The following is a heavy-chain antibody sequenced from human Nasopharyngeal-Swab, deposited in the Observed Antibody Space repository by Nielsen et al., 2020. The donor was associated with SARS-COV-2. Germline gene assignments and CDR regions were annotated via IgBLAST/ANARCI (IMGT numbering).Heavy chain of an antibody. CDR3: AKVKSGTSYDAFDI. J-gene: IGHJ3*02. CDR2: INNDGSST. CDR1: GFTFSNYW. D-gene: IGHD1-26*01. Sequence: GESLKISCAASGFTFSNYWMHWVRQAPGKGLVWVSRINNDGSSTTDADSVKGRFTISRDNAKNTVYLQMNSLRADDTAVYYCAKVKSGTSYDAFDIWGQGTMVTVSS. V-gene: IGHV3-74*03.